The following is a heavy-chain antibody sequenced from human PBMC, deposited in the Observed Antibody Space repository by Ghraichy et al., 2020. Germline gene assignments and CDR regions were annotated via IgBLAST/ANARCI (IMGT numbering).Heavy chain of an antibody. J-gene: IGHJ4*02. CDR1: GFTFSDYY. Sequence: LSLTCAASGFTFSDYYMSWIRQAPGKGLEWVSYISSSSSYTNYADSVKGRFTISRDNAKNSLYLQMNSLRAEDTAVYYCARVRTNYYYDSSGYYFFDYWGQGTLVTVSS. CDR2: ISSSSSYT. D-gene: IGHD3-22*01. CDR3: ARVRTNYYYDSSGYYFFDY. V-gene: IGHV3-11*06.